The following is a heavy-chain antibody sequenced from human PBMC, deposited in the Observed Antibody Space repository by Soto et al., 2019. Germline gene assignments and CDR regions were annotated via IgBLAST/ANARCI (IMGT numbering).Heavy chain of an antibody. CDR2: IIPIFGTA. D-gene: IGHD3-9*01. Sequence: ASVKVSCKASGGTFSSYAVSGVRQAPGQGLEWMGGIIPIFGTANYAQKFQGRVTITADESTSTAYMELSSLRSEDTAVYYCARDGYYDILTGYPVNFNRFDPWGQGTLVTVSS. J-gene: IGHJ5*02. V-gene: IGHV1-69*13. CDR1: GGTFSSYA. CDR3: ARDGYYDILTGYPVNFNRFDP.